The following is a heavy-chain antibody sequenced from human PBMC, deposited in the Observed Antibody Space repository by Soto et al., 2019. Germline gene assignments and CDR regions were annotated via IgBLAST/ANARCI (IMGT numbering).Heavy chain of an antibody. CDR1: GGSIRSSTYY. CDR2: IYYSGST. CDR3: ARDYDSSGDY. V-gene: IGHV4-39*01. D-gene: IGHD3-22*01. Sequence: PSETLSLTCAVSGGSIRSSTYYWGWIRQPPGKGLEWIGSIYYSGSTHYNPSLKSRVTMSVDTSTNQFSLKLNSVTAADTAVYYCARDYDSSGDYWGQGTLVTVSS. J-gene: IGHJ4*02.